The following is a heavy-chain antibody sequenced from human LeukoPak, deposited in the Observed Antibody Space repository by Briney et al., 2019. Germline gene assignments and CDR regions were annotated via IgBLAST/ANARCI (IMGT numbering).Heavy chain of an antibody. CDR2: IYSGGST. CDR1: GFTVSSNY. Sequence: PGGSLRLSCAASGFTVSSNYMSWVRQAPGKGLEWVSVIYSGGSTYYADSVKGRFTISRDISKNTLFLQMNNLRAEDTAVYYCEGAVAGTVYWGQGTLVTVSS. J-gene: IGHJ4*02. V-gene: IGHV3-53*01. D-gene: IGHD6-19*01. CDR3: EGAVAGTVY.